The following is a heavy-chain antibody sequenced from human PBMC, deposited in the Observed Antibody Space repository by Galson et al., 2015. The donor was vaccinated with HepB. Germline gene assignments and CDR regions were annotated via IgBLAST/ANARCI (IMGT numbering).Heavy chain of an antibody. V-gene: IGHV3-21*01. J-gene: IGHJ4*02. CDR1: GFTFSSYS. D-gene: IGHD4-23*01. CDR2: ISSSSSYI. Sequence: SLRLSCAASGFTFSSYSMNWVRQAPGKGLEWVSSISSSSSYIYYADSVEGRFTISRDNAKNSLYLQMNSLRAEDTAVYYCARDPDYGGNSDWGQGTLVTVSS. CDR3: ARDPDYGGNSD.